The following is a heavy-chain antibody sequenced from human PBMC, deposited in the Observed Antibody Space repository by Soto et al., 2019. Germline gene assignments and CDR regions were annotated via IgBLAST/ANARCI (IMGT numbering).Heavy chain of an antibody. D-gene: IGHD6-13*01. CDR3: AKDKVKQQLVFDY. Sequence: GGSLRLPSAASGFTFSIYAMSWVRQAPGKGLEWVSAISGSGGSTYYADSVKGRFTISRDNSKNTLYLQMNSLRAEDTAVYYCAKDKVKQQLVFDYWGQGTLVTVSS. V-gene: IGHV3-23*01. CDR2: ISGSGGST. CDR1: GFTFSIYA. J-gene: IGHJ4*02.